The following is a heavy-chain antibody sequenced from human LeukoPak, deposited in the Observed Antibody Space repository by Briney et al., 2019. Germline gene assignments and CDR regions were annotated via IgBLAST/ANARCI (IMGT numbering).Heavy chain of an antibody. CDR1: GFTFTSSA. D-gene: IGHD3-10*01. CDR2: IVVGSGNT. CDR3: AADKFGGYYFDY. Sequence: GASVTVSCKASGFTFTSSAMQRVRQARGQPLEWLGWIVVGSGNTNYAQKFQERVTITRDMSTSTAYMELSSLRSEDTAVYYCAADKFGGYYFDYWGQGTLVTVSS. V-gene: IGHV1-58*02. J-gene: IGHJ4*02.